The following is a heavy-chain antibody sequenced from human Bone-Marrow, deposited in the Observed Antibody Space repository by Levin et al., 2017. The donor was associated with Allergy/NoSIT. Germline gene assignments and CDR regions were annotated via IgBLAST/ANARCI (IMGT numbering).Heavy chain of an antibody. V-gene: IGHV1-2*02. CDR2: IDPTRGAT. CDR1: GYTFSDYY. CDR3: ARGGAGSNDY. J-gene: IGHJ4*02. Sequence: ASVKVSCSVSGYTFSDYYILWIRQTPGQGLEWIGWIDPTRGATQFAEKFHTRVVLTRNSSISTAYMELGKLRSDDTGLYYCARGGAGSNDYWGQGTLVTVSS. D-gene: IGHD6-13*01.